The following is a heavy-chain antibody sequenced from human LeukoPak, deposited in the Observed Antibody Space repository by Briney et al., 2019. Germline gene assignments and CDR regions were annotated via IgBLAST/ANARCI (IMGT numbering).Heavy chain of an antibody. Sequence: ASVNVSCKASGYTFTSYYMHWVRQAPGQGLEWMGIINPSGGSTSYAQKFQGRVTITADKSTSTAYMELSSLRSEDTAVYYCASRESHYYGSGSYEYWGQGTLVTVSS. J-gene: IGHJ4*02. CDR2: INPSGGST. V-gene: IGHV1-46*03. CDR1: GYTFTSYY. CDR3: ASRESHYYGSGSYEY. D-gene: IGHD3-10*01.